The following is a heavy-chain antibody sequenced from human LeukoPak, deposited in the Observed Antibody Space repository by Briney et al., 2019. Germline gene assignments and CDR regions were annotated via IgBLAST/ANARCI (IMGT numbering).Heavy chain of an antibody. V-gene: IGHV1-2*02. D-gene: IGHD3-22*01. CDR1: GYTLTELS. Sequence: GSVKVSCKVSGYTLTELSMHWVRQAPGQGLEWMGWINPNSGGTNYAQKFQGRVTMTRDTSISTAYMELSRLRSDDTAVYYCARVRYYDSSGNFDYWGRGTLVTVSS. CDR3: ARVRYYDSSGNFDY. J-gene: IGHJ4*02. CDR2: INPNSGGT.